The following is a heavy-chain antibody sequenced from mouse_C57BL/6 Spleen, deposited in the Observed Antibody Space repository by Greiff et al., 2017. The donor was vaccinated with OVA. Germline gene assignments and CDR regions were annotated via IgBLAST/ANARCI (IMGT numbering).Heavy chain of an antibody. CDR2: FDPANGNT. V-gene: IGHV14-3*01. D-gene: IGHD2-4*01. CDR3: ARKLYDYGEFAY. Sequence: VQLQQSVAELVRPGASVKLSCTASGFNIKNTYMHWVKQRPEQGLEWLGRFDPANGNTKYAPKFQGKAPITADTTSNTAYLQLSSLTSEDTAIYYCARKLYDYGEFAYWGQGTLVTVSA. J-gene: IGHJ3*01. CDR1: GFNIKNTY.